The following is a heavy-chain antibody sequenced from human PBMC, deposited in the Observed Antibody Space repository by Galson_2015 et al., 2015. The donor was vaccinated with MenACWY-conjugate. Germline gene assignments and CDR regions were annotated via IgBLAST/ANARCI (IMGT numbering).Heavy chain of an antibody. D-gene: IGHD3-22*01. J-gene: IGHJ4*02. V-gene: IGHV3-48*03. CDR1: GFDFSNYA. CDR2: IGSSGTPI. Sequence: SLRLSCAASGFDFSNYAMNWARQAPGKGPEWVSYIGSSGTPIYYADSLKGRFTISRDNAKNSLYLQMNSLGAEDTAVYYCARDYYDSHFDYWGQGTLVTVSS. CDR3: ARDYYDSHFDY.